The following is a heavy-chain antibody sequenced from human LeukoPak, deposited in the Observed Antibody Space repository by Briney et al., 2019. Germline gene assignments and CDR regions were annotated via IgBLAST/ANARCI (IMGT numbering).Heavy chain of an antibody. V-gene: IGHV4-34*01. D-gene: IGHD1-7*01. J-gene: IGHJ4*02. CDR1: GDSLSRSS. Sequence: SETLSLTCTVSGDSLSRSSWSWIRQSPGGGLDWIGEINHSGSANSNPSLKSRVTISVDTSKNQLSLNLGSVTAADTAVYYCARGNNWNWDYWGQGTLVTVSS. CDR3: ARGNNWNWDY. CDR2: INHSGSA.